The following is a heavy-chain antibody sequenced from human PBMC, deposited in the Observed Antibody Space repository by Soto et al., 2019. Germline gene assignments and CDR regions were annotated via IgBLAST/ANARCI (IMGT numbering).Heavy chain of an antibody. CDR1: GGSISTVGHY. J-gene: IGHJ4*02. CDR2: IYHTVST. Sequence: SETLSLTCSVSGGSISTVGHYWNWIRQPPGKGLEWIGSIYHTVSTYYSKSLRSRLTMSVETSNSQLSLRLSSVTAADTAVYYCARATGTLRSRNCDYWGQGSLVTVSS. V-gene: IGHV4-31*03. CDR3: ARATGTLRSRNCDY. D-gene: IGHD1-1*01.